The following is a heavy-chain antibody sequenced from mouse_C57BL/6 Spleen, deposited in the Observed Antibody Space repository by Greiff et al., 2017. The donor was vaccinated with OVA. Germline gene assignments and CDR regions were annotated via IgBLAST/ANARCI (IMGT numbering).Heavy chain of an antibody. V-gene: IGHV1-72*01. CDR2: IDPNSGGT. D-gene: IGHD2-4*01. CDR1: GYTFTSYW. CDR3: ARYYDYLFDY. J-gene: IGHJ2*01. Sequence: QVQLKQPGAELVKPGASVKLSCKASGYTFTSYWMHWVKQRPGRGLEWIGRIDPNSGGTKYNEKFKSKATLTVDKPSSTAYMQLSSLTSEDSAVYYCARYYDYLFDYWGQGTTLTVSS.